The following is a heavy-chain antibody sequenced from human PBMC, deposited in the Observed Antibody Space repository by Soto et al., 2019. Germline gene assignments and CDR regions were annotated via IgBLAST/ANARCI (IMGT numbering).Heavy chain of an antibody. CDR1: GFTFSSYG. CDR3: AKDSVPMIVPRGIFDY. Sequence: HPGGSLRLSCAASGFTFSSYGMHWVRQAPGKGLEWVAVISYDGSNKYYADSVKGRFTISRDNSKNTLYLQMNSLRAEDTAVYYCAKDSVPMIVPRGIFDYWGQGTLVTVSS. V-gene: IGHV3-30*18. J-gene: IGHJ4*02. CDR2: ISYDGSNK. D-gene: IGHD3-22*01.